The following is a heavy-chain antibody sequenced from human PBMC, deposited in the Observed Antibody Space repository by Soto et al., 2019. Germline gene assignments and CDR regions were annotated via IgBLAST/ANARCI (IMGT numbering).Heavy chain of an antibody. CDR1: GGSISSGGYS. V-gene: IGHV4-30-2*01. CDR2: IYHSGST. J-gene: IGHJ5*02. CDR3: ARERSPWFDP. Sequence: SETLSLTCAVSGGSISSGGYSWSWVRQPPGKGLEWIGYIYHSGSTYYNPSLKSRVTISVDRSKNQFSLKLSSVTAADTAVYYCARERSPWFDPWGQGTLVTVSS.